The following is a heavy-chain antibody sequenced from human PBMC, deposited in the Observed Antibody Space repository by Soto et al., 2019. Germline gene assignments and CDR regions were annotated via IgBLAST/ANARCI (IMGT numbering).Heavy chain of an antibody. CDR1: GGAISTYY. J-gene: IGHJ6*01. CDR2: IYHSGSS. Sequence: SETLSLTCSVSGGAISTYYWSWIRQFPGQGLEWIGYIYHSGSSQYNPSLTSRVTISVDTSKNRLSLRLSSVAAADTAVYYCARSYGSGSYYDYYYGMDVWGQGTTVTVSS. V-gene: IGHV4-59*01. D-gene: IGHD3-10*01. CDR3: ARSYGSGSYYDYYYGMDV.